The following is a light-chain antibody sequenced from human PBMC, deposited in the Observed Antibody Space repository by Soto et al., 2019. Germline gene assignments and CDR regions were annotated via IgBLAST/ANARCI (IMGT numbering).Light chain of an antibody. CDR2: GAS. CDR1: QSVSSSY. V-gene: IGKV3-20*01. J-gene: IGKJ2*01. Sequence: EIVLTQSPGTLSLSPGERATLSCRASQSVSSSYLAWYQQKPGQAPRLLIYGASSRATGIPDRFSGSGSGTDFTLTISRLEPEHFAVYYCQQYGSSPYTFGQGTKLEIK. CDR3: QQYGSSPYT.